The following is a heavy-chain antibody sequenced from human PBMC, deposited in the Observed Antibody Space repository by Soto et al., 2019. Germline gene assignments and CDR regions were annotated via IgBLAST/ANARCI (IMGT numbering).Heavy chain of an antibody. Sequence: PGESLKISCKTSGYSFTNYWIGWVRQLPGKGLEWMAIIYPGASETIYAPSFQGQVTISADKSTRTAYLQWGNLKASDTAIYYCVARGYKTTNSFDVWGKGTLVTVSS. V-gene: IGHV5-51*01. CDR1: GYSFTNYW. CDR2: IYPGASET. D-gene: IGHD5-12*01. CDR3: VARGYKTTNSFDV. J-gene: IGHJ3*01.